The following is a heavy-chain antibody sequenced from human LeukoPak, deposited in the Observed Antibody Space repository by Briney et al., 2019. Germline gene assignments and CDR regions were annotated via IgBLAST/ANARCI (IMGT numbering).Heavy chain of an antibody. Sequence: GGSLRLSCEASGFTFSNYAMSWGRQAPGKGLEWVSKVTASARRTYYADSVQGRFTISRDNSNNTLFLQVNSLRADDTAVYHCAKWGFSDRSGANFHSWGQGTLVTVSS. CDR1: GFTFSNYA. J-gene: IGHJ4*02. V-gene: IGHV3-23*01. CDR3: AKWGFSDRSGANFHS. D-gene: IGHD3-22*01. CDR2: VTASARRT.